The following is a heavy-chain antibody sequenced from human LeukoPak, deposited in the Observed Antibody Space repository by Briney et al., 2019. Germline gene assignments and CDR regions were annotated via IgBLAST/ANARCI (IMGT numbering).Heavy chain of an antibody. V-gene: IGHV1-69*04. CDR2: IIPILGIA. CDR3: ASSIFGYYDYVTHGAFDL. CDR1: GGTFSSYA. J-gene: IGHJ3*01. D-gene: IGHD3-16*01. Sequence: GSSVKVSCKASGGTFSSYAISWVRQAPGQGLEWMGRIIPILGIANYAQKFQGRVTITADKSTSTAYMELSSLRSEDTAVYYCASSIFGYYDYVTHGAFDLWGQGTMVTVSS.